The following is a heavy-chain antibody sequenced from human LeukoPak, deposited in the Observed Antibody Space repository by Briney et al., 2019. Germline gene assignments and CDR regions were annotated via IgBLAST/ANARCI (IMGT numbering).Heavy chain of an antibody. D-gene: IGHD3-22*01. CDR2: IKQDGSEK. V-gene: IGHV3-7*01. Sequence: PGGSLRLSCAASGFTFSSYWMSWVRQAPGKGLEWVANIKQDGSEKYYVDSVKGRFTISGDNAKNSLYLQMNSLRAEDTAVYYCARCSAYYDSSGYYFYYYYMDVWGKGITVTISS. J-gene: IGHJ6*03. CDR1: GFTFSSYW. CDR3: ARCSAYYDSSGYYFYYYYMDV.